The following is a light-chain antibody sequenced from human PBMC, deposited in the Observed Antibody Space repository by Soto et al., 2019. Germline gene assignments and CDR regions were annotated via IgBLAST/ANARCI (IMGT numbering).Light chain of an antibody. Sequence: EIVLTQSPGTLSLSPGERATLSCRASQIVSSTYLAWFQQKPGQAPRLLIYDASTRATGIPDRFSGSGSGTDFTLTISGLEPEDFGVYYCQQYDSSPWAFGPGTKVDI. CDR2: DAS. CDR1: QIVSSTY. J-gene: IGKJ1*01. V-gene: IGKV3-20*01. CDR3: QQYDSSPWA.